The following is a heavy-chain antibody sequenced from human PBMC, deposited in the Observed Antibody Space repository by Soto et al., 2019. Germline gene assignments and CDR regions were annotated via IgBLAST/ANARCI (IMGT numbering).Heavy chain of an antibody. CDR1: GFTFSSYG. CDR3: AKLLYHYDSSGFTADY. Sequence: GGSLRLSCAASGFTFSSYGMHWVRQAPGKGLEWVAVISYDGSNKYYAEYVKGRFTISRDNSKKKLYLKINSLRAEDSFLYYCAKLLYHYDSSGFTADYWGQGTQVTVSS. CDR2: ISYDGSNK. D-gene: IGHD3-22*01. V-gene: IGHV3-30*18. J-gene: IGHJ4*02.